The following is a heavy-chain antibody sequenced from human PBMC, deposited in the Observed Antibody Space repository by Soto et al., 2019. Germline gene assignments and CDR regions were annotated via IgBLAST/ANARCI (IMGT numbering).Heavy chain of an antibody. CDR1: GFSLSTSGMC. V-gene: IGHV2-70*01. Sequence: SGPTLVNPTQTLTLTCTFSGFSLSTSGMCVSWIRQPPGKALEWLALIDWDDDKYYSTSLKTRLTISKDTSKNQVVLTMTNMDPVDTATYYCARTIIRASYCSSTSCYTNYYYGMDVWGQGTTVTVSS. CDR2: IDWDDDK. D-gene: IGHD2-2*02. J-gene: IGHJ6*02. CDR3: ARTIIRASYCSSTSCYTNYYYGMDV.